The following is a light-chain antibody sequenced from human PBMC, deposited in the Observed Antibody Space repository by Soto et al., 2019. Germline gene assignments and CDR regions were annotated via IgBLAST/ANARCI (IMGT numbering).Light chain of an antibody. V-gene: IGKV3D-7*01. CDR3: QHYNSYSEP. CDR1: QSISSSY. J-gene: IGKJ1*01. CDR2: DAS. Sequence: VVSKSPCTLSLSPRESATLSCRASQSISSSYLAWYQQKPGQAPRLLIYDASTRATGFPARFSGSGSGTEFTLTISSLQPDDFATYYCQHYNSYSEPFGQRTKVDTK.